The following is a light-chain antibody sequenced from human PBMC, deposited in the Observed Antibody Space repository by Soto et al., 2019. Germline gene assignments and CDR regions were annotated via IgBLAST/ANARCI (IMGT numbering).Light chain of an antibody. V-gene: IGKV3-15*01. J-gene: IGKJ1*01. CDR3: QQYHNWPPWT. Sequence: EIVMTQSPATLSVSPGERATFSCRASQSVSSNLAWYQQKPGQAPRLLIYGASIRATGIPARFSGSGSGTEFTLTISSLQSGDFAVYYCQQYHNWPPWTFGQGTKVDIK. CDR2: GAS. CDR1: QSVSSN.